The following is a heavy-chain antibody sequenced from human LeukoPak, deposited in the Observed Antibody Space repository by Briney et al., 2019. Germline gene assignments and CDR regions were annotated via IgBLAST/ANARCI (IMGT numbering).Heavy chain of an antibody. J-gene: IGHJ5*02. V-gene: IGHV3-33*06. CDR3: AKDLSYGSLWFDP. CDR1: GFPFSRHG. CDR2: IWYDRSRS. D-gene: IGHD3-10*01. Sequence: GGSLRLSCAASGFPFSRHGMQWVRQAPGKGLEGVALIWYDRSRSNYVISVMGRFTIYRDSSENTLYLQMDNLRVEDTAVNFCAKDLSYGSLWFDPWGQGTLVTVSS.